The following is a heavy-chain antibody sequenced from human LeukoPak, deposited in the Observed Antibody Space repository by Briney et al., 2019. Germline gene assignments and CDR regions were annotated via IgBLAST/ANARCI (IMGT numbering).Heavy chain of an antibody. V-gene: IGHV4-61*02. Sequence: YPSETLSLTCTVSGGSISSGSYYWSWIRQPAGKGLEWIGRIYTSGSTNYNPSLKSRVTISVDTSKNQFSLKLSSVTAADTAVYYCGRGFRYSRGEPKGHDVFDIWGQGTMVTVSS. CDR3: GRGFRYSRGEPKGHDVFDI. D-gene: IGHD3-16*01. CDR1: GGSISSGSYY. CDR2: IYTSGST. J-gene: IGHJ3*02.